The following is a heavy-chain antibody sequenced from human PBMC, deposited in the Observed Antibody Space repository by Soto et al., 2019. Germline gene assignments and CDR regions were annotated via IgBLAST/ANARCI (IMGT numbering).Heavy chain of an antibody. CDR3: ARGRTMIVVFFDY. J-gene: IGHJ4*02. V-gene: IGHV3-30-3*01. D-gene: IGHD3-22*01. Sequence: PGGSLRLSCAASGFTFSSYAMHWVRQAPGKGLEWVAVISYDGSNKYYADSVKGRFTISRDNSKNTLYLQMNSLRAEDTAVYYCARGRTMIVVFFDYWGQGTLVTVSS. CDR1: GFTFSSYA. CDR2: ISYDGSNK.